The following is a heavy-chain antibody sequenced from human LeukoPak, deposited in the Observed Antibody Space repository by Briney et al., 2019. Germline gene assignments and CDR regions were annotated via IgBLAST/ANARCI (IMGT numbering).Heavy chain of an antibody. CDR2: IYHSGST. V-gene: IGHV4-4*02. D-gene: IGHD2-21*02. CDR1: GGSISSSNW. CDR3: ARRKHIVVVTALPKGGWFDP. Sequence: NPSGTLSLTCAVSGGSISSSNWWSWVRQPPGKGLEWIGEIYHSGSTNYNPSLKSRVTISVDKSKTQFSLKLSSVTAADTAVYYCARRKHIVVVTALPKGGWFDPWGQGTLVTVSS. J-gene: IGHJ5*02.